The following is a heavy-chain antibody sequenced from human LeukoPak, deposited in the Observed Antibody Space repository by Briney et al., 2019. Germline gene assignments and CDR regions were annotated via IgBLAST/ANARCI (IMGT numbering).Heavy chain of an antibody. V-gene: IGHV4-39*01. CDR2: IHYTGST. CDR3: ARYWGPYDNSGAYFDY. Sequence: SETLSLTCTVSGDSISSSSYYWVWLRQPPGKGLEWIATIHYTGSTYYNPSLKSRVTISVATSKNQFSLKLSSVTAADTAMYYCARYWGPYDNSGAYFDYWGQGTLVTVSS. CDR1: GDSISSSSYY. J-gene: IGHJ4*02. D-gene: IGHD3-22*01.